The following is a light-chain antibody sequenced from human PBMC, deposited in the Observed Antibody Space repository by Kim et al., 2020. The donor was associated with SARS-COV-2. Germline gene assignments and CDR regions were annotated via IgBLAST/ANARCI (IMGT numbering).Light chain of an antibody. CDR1: QDISNY. Sequence: DIQMTKSPSSLSASVGDRVTITCQASQDISNYLNWYQQKPGKAPKLLIYEASNLETGVPSRFSGSGSGTDFTFTISSLQPEDIATYYCQQYDNLPLTFGGGTKVDIK. CDR2: EAS. V-gene: IGKV1-33*01. J-gene: IGKJ4*02. CDR3: QQYDNLPLT.